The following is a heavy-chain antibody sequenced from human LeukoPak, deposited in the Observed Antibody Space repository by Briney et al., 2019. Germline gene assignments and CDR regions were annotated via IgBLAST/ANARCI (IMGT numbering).Heavy chain of an antibody. Sequence: PGGSLRLSCAASGLIFSNYWMTWVRQAPGKGLEWVANIKEDGSETYYVDSVKGRFTISRDNDKNTLYLQMNSLRAEDTAVYYCARAPKASPYCSGGSCYLNWFDPWGQGTLVTVSS. CDR3: ARAPKASPYCSGGSCYLNWFDP. D-gene: IGHD2-15*01. CDR1: GLIFSNYW. J-gene: IGHJ5*02. CDR2: IKEDGSET. V-gene: IGHV3-7*03.